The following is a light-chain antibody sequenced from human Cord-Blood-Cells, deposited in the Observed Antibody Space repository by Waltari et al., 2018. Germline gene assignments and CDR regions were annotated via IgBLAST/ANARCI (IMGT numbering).Light chain of an antibody. CDR2: WAS. CDR1: QSVLYSSNNKNY. CDR3: QQYYSTPFT. V-gene: IGKV4-1*01. J-gene: IGKJ3*01. Sequence: DIVMTQSPDSLAGSLGERATINCKSSQSVLYSSNNKNYLAWYQQKPVQPPKLLIYWASTRESGVPDRFSGSGSGTDFTLTISSLQAEDVAVYYCQQYYSTPFTFGPGTKVDIK.